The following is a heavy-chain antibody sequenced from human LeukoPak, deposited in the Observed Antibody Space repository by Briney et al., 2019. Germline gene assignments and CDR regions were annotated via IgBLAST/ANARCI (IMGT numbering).Heavy chain of an antibody. CDR1: GYTFTGYY. J-gene: IGHJ5*02. Sequence: GASVKVSCKASGYTFTGYYMHWVRQAPGQGLEWMGWINPNSGGTNYAQKFQGRVTMTRDTSISTAYMELSRLRSDDTAVYYCARDSPDYYDSSGYYPNWFDPWGQGTLVTVSS. CDR2: INPNSGGT. V-gene: IGHV1-2*02. D-gene: IGHD3-22*01. CDR3: ARDSPDYYDSSGYYPNWFDP.